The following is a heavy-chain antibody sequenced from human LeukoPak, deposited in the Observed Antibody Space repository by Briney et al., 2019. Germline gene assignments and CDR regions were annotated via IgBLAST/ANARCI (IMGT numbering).Heavy chain of an antibody. D-gene: IGHD6-6*01. CDR2: INPNSGGS. CDR3: ARDGYISSSYYYMDV. V-gene: IGHV1-2*02. Sequence: ASVKVSCKACGYTFTGYYMHWVRQAAGQGLEWMGWINPNSGGSNYGQKFQGRVTITRDKSTSTAYMEPSRLRSDDTVVYYCARDGYISSSYYYMDVWGKGTTVTVSS. J-gene: IGHJ6*03. CDR1: GYTFTGYY.